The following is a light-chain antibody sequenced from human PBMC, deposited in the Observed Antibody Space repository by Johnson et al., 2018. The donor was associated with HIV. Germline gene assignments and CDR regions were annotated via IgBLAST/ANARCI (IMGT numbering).Light chain of an antibody. CDR3: GIWHSSLSAGGV. CDR2: ENN. V-gene: IGLV1-51*02. Sequence: QSVLTQPPSVYAAPGQKVTISCSGSSSNIESNSVSWYQHFPGTAPKVLIYENNKRPSGIPDRFSGSKSAPSATLGITGLQPGDEADYYCGIWHSSLSAGGVFGTGTKVTVL. J-gene: IGLJ1*01. CDR1: SSNIESNS.